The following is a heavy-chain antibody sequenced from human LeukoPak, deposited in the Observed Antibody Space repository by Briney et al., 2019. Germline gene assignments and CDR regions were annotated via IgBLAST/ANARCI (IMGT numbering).Heavy chain of an antibody. Sequence: ASVTVSCTASGYTFTKYYIHWVRQAPGQGLEWMGWINPNSGGTNYAQKFQGRVTMTRDTSISTAYMELSRLRSDDTAVYYCARGISTYYYMDVWGKGTTVTVSS. V-gene: IGHV1-2*02. D-gene: IGHD5/OR15-5a*01. J-gene: IGHJ6*03. CDR1: GYTFTKYY. CDR3: ARGISTYYYMDV. CDR2: INPNSGGT.